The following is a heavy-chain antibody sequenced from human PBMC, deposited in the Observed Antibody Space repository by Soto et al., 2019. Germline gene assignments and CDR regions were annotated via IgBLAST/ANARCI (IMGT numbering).Heavy chain of an antibody. CDR3: ARSEQYQVFAFDI. CDR2: ITYAGSNK. D-gene: IGHD2-2*01. J-gene: IGHJ3*02. CDR1: GFIFSSYG. Sequence: PGGSLRLSCAASGFIFSSYGMHWVRQAPGKGLEWVALITYAGSNKNYADSVKGRFTISRDNSKNTLHLQMNSLRAEDTAVYYCARSEQYQVFAFDIWGQGTMVTVSS. V-gene: IGHV3-30*03.